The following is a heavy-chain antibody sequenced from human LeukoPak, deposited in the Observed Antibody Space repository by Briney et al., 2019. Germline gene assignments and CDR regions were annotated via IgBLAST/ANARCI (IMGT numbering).Heavy chain of an antibody. J-gene: IGHJ4*02. Sequence: PGGSLRLSCAASGFTFSSYAMSWVRQAPGKGLEWVSAISGSGGSTYYADSVKGRFTISRDNSKNTLYLQMNSLRAEDTAVYYCAKDRGSGHKQPPTAAGTSLSDYWGQGTLVTVSS. V-gene: IGHV3-23*01. CDR2: ISGSGGST. D-gene: IGHD6-13*01. CDR1: GFTFSSYA. CDR3: AKDRGSGHKQPPTAAGTSLSDY.